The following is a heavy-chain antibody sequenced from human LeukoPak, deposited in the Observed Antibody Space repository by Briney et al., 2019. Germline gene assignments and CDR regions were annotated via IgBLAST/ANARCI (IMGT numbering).Heavy chain of an antibody. Sequence: GGSLRPSCAASGYTFSSYGMHWVRQAPAKGMEWVAVISYDGSNKYYADSVKGRFTISRDNSKNTLYLQMNSLRAEDTAVYYCAKKGYDILTGYPLLFDYWGQGTLVTVSS. J-gene: IGHJ4*02. V-gene: IGHV3-30*18. CDR2: ISYDGSNK. CDR3: AKKGYDILTGYPLLFDY. D-gene: IGHD3-9*01. CDR1: GYTFSSYG.